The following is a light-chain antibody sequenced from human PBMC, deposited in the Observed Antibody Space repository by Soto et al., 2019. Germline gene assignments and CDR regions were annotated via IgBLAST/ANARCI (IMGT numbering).Light chain of an antibody. CDR3: SSYTSSSTPFYV. J-gene: IGLJ1*01. CDR1: SSDVGGYNY. CDR2: DVS. V-gene: IGLV2-14*01. Sequence: QSALTQPASVSGSPGQSITISCTGTSSDVGGYNYVSWYQQHPGKAPKLMIYDVSHRPSGVSDRFSGSKSGNTASLTISGLQAEDEADYYCSSYTSSSTPFYVFGNGTKVTVL.